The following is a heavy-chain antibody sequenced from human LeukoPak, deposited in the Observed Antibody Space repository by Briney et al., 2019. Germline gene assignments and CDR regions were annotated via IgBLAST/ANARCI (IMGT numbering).Heavy chain of an antibody. D-gene: IGHD2-2*01. CDR2: IYTSGST. CDR3: ARDLGDCTTTTCYGDYYYAMDV. Sequence: SETLSLTCTVSGGSISSYYWSWIRQSAGKGLEWIGRIYTSGSTNYNPSLKSRVTMSVDTSKNQFSLKLSSVTAADTAVYYCARDLGDCTTTTCYGDYYYAMDVWGNGTTVTVSS. V-gene: IGHV4-4*07. J-gene: IGHJ6*04. CDR1: GGSISSYY.